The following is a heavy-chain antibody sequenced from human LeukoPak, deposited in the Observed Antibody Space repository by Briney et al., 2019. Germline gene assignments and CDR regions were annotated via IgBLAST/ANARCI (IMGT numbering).Heavy chain of an antibody. Sequence: PSETLSLTCTVSGGSISSYWSWIRQSPGKGLEWIGYIYFTGTTNYNPSLKSRLTISIDTSRNQFSLKLSSATAADTAIYYCVNGGSYLTKWGQGTQVTVSS. CDR1: GGSISSY. J-gene: IGHJ4*02. CDR2: IYFTGTT. CDR3: VNGGSYLTK. D-gene: IGHD3-10*01. V-gene: IGHV4-59*01.